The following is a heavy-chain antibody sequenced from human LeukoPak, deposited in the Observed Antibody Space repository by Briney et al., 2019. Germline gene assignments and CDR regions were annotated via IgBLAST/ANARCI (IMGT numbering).Heavy chain of an antibody. Sequence: GGSLRLSCAASGFTFDDYAMHWVRQAPGKGLEWVSLISGDGGSTYYADSVKGRLTISRDNSKNSLYLQMNSLRTEDTALYYCAKDSSGYYLHLFDYWGQGTLVTVSS. CDR1: GFTFDDYA. CDR2: ISGDGGST. CDR3: AKDSSGYYLHLFDY. J-gene: IGHJ4*02. D-gene: IGHD3-22*01. V-gene: IGHV3-43*02.